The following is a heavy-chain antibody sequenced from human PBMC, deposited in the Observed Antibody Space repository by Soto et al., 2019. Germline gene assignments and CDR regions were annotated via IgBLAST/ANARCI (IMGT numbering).Heavy chain of an antibody. Sequence: GGSLRLSCAASGFTFSSYGMHWVRQAPGKGLEWVAVISYDGSNKYYADSVKGRFTISRDNSKNTLYLQMNSLRAEDTAVYYCAKDLGGIAARTGYYYYGMDVWGQGTTVTVSS. V-gene: IGHV3-30*18. D-gene: IGHD6-6*01. J-gene: IGHJ6*02. CDR3: AKDLGGIAARTGYYYYGMDV. CDR2: ISYDGSNK. CDR1: GFTFSSYG.